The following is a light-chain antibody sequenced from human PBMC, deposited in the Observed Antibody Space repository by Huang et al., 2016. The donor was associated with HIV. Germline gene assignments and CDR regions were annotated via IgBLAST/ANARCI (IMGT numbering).Light chain of an antibody. Sequence: AIQLTQSPSSLSASIGDRVTITCRASQGISTSLAWYQQKPGKAPNLLIFDASSLRSGVPSRFSGSRSGTVFTLSISSLQPEDFATYFCQQLRSYPLTFGGGTKVEIK. V-gene: IGKV1-13*02. CDR2: DAS. CDR1: QGISTS. J-gene: IGKJ4*01. CDR3: QQLRSYPLT.